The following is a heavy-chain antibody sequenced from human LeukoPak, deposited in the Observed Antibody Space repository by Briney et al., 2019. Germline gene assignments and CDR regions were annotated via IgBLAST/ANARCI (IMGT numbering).Heavy chain of an antibody. V-gene: IGHV3-23*01. CDR2: ISGSGGST. Sequence: GGSLRLSCAASGFTFSSYAMSWVRQAPGKGLEWVSAISGSGGSTYYADSVKGRFTISRDNSKNTLYLQMNSLRAEDTAVYYCVKGGYYYDSSGYLDYWGQGTLVTVSS. D-gene: IGHD3-22*01. CDR3: VKGGYYYDSSGYLDY. CDR1: GFTFSSYA. J-gene: IGHJ4*02.